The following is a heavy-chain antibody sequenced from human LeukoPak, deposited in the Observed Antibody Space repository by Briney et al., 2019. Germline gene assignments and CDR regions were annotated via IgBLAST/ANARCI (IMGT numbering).Heavy chain of an antibody. D-gene: IGHD1-26*01. CDR2: INHGGST. CDR1: GGSFSGYY. J-gene: IGHJ4*02. V-gene: IGHV4-34*01. CDR3: ASSRELLLSY. Sequence: SETLSLTCAVYGGSFSGYYWSWIRQPPGKGLEWIGEINHGGSTNYNPSLKSRVTISVDTSKNQFSLKLSSVTAADAAVYYCASSRELLLSYWGQGTLVTVSS.